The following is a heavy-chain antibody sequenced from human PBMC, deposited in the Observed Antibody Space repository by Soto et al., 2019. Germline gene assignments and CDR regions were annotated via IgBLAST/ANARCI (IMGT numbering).Heavy chain of an antibody. V-gene: IGHV1-18*01. D-gene: IGHD2-2*01. CDR1: GYTFYNYG. CDR2: ISLYSDGT. J-gene: IGHJ5*02. Sequence: QVQLVQSGGEVKRPGASVKVSCKTSGYTFYNYGITWVRQAPGQPLEWLGWISLYSDGTNYAQKFQGRVSMTTDTSTTTAYMELSSLRSDDTAVYYCARVVPGAEAWCGPLGQGTLVTVSS. CDR3: ARVVPGAEAWCGP.